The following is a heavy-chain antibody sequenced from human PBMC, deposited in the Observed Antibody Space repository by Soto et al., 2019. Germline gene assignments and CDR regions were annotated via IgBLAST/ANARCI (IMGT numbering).Heavy chain of an antibody. CDR3: AKARPSGGYYYVEAFDV. D-gene: IGHD3-22*01. CDR1: GFTFSNYA. Sequence: GSLRLSCSASGFTFSNYAMSWVRQSPGKGLEWVSGVSSTGTSPYYAGSVQGRFTISRDNSKNMFYLQVKSLRAEDTAIYYCAKARPSGGYYYVEAFDVWGQGTMVTVSS. CDR2: VSSTGTSP. J-gene: IGHJ3*01. V-gene: IGHV3-23*01.